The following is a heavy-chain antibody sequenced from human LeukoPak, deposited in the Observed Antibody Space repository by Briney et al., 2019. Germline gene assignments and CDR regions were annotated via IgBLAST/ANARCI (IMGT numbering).Heavy chain of an antibody. D-gene: IGHD4-23*01. CDR1: GFTFSSYS. Sequence: GGSLRLSCAASGFTFSSYSMNWVRQAPGKGLEWVSSISSSSSYIYYADSVKGRFTISRDNAKNSLYLQMNSLRAEDTAVYYCARPPTYYGGNSFNAFDIWGQGTMVTVSS. J-gene: IGHJ3*02. V-gene: IGHV3-21*01. CDR3: ARPPTYYGGNSFNAFDI. CDR2: ISSSSSYI.